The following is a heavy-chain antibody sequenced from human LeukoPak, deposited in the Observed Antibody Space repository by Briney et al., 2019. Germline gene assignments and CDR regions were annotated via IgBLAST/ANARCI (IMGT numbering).Heavy chain of an antibody. Sequence: GGSLRLSCAASGFTFSSYAMSWVRQAPGKGLEWVSSIGGSSSDIYYAASVKGRFTISRDNAKNSLYLQMKSLRAEDTAVYYCARRGFHDYSGFDYWGQGTLVTVSS. D-gene: IGHD1-26*01. J-gene: IGHJ4*02. CDR2: IGGSSSDI. CDR1: GFTFSSYA. CDR3: ARRGFHDYSGFDY. V-gene: IGHV3-21*01.